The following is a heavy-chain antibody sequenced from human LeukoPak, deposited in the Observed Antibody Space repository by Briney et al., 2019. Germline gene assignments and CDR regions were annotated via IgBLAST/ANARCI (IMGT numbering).Heavy chain of an antibody. CDR1: GASINIRYHY. D-gene: IGHD4-23*01. J-gene: IGHJ4*02. CDR3: ARGVVASGGNDFDY. CDR2: MDYTGET. Sequence: KPSETLSLTCTVSGASINIRYHYWGWIRQSPGKGLEWIGSMDYTGETYYSPSLQSRVTISVDTPRNQLSLKVISVTAADTAVYYCARGVVASGGNDFDYWGQGTLVTVSS. V-gene: IGHV4-39*07.